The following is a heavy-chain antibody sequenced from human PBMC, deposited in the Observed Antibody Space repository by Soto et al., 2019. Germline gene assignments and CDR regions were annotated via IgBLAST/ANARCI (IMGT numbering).Heavy chain of an antibody. CDR2: IYSGSST. V-gene: IGHV3-66*01. Sequence: SGGSLRLSCAASGFTVSSNYITWVRQAPGKGLEWVSVIYSGSSTYYADSVKDRFTISRDNSKNTVYLQMNSLRAEDTAVYYCARSGITGTTKAWFDPWGQGTLVTVSS. J-gene: IGHJ5*02. CDR1: GFTVSSNY. CDR3: ARSGITGTTKAWFDP. D-gene: IGHD1-20*01.